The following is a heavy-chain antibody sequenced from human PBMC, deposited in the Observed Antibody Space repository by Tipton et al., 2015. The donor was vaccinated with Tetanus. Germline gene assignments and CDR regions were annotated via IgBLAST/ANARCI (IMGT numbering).Heavy chain of an antibody. CDR1: RGPISSYY. J-gene: IGHJ4*02. Sequence: GLVKPSETLSLTCTVTRGPISSYYWSWIRQPAGKGLEWIGHISNGNTDYTPSLKSRLTLSVDTSRNQFSMKLRSVTAADTAVYYCARGVTDGYNRRFDYWGQGPLVAVSP. D-gene: IGHD5-24*01. CDR3: ARGVTDGYNRRFDY. CDR2: ISNGNT. V-gene: IGHV4-4*07.